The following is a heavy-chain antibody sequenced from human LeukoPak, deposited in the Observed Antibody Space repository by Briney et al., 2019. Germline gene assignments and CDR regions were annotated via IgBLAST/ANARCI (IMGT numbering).Heavy chain of an antibody. V-gene: IGHV4-59*01. D-gene: IGHD3-22*01. CDR2: IYYSGST. Sequence: SETLSLTCTVSGGSISSYYWSWIRQPPGKGLEWIGYIYYSGSTNYNPSLKSRVTISVDTSKNQFSLKLSSVTAADTAVYYCARGNYYDSTSDYWGQGTLVTVFS. CDR1: GGSISSYY. CDR3: ARGNYYDSTSDY. J-gene: IGHJ4*02.